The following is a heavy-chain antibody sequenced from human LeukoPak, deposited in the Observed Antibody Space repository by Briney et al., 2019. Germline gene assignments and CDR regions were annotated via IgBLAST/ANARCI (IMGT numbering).Heavy chain of an antibody. Sequence: ASVKVSCKASGYRFTGYYMHWVRQAPGQGLEWMGWINPNSGGTNYVQKFQGRVTMTRDTPISTAYMELSRLRSDDAAAYYCARGAKVLVVVPAAVEGGGFDPWGQGTLVTVSS. CDR2: INPNSGGT. V-gene: IGHV1-2*02. J-gene: IGHJ5*02. D-gene: IGHD2-2*01. CDR1: GYRFTGYY. CDR3: ARGAKVLVVVPAAVEGGGFDP.